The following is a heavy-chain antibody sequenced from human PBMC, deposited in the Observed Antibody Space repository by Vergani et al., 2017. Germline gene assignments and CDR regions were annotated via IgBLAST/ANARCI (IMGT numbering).Heavy chain of an antibody. Sequence: EVQLVESGGGLVQPGGSLRLSCAASGFTFSNYWMSWVRQAPGKGLEWLANIKQDGSEKYYVDSVKGRFTISRDNAKNSLYLQMNSLRAEDTAVYYCAREGSSSSAVYYYYYYYMDVWGKGP. CDR1: GFTFSNYW. D-gene: IGHD6-6*01. J-gene: IGHJ6*03. CDR2: IKQDGSEK. V-gene: IGHV3-7*01. CDR3: AREGSSSSAVYYYYYYYMDV.